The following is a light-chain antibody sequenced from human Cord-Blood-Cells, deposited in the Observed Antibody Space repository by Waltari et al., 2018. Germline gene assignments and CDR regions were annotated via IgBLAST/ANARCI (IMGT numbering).Light chain of an antibody. V-gene: IGKV3-15*01. CDR3: QQYNNWPIT. CDR2: GAS. CDR1: QSVSSN. Sequence: IVMTQSPATLSVSPGERATLSCRVSQSVSSNLAWYQQKPGQAPRLLIYGASTRTTGIPARFSGSGSGTEFTLTISSLQSEDFAVYNSQQYNNWPITVGQGTRLEIK. J-gene: IGKJ5*01.